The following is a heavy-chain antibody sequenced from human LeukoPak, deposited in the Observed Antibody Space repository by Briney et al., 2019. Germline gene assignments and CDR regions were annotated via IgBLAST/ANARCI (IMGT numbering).Heavy chain of an antibody. Sequence: GGSLRLSCAASEFPFSNYGMSWVRQAPGKGLEWVSVIYSGGSTYYADSVKGRFTISRDNSKSTLYIQMNSLRAEDTAVYYCARSDYWGQGTLVTVSS. CDR3: ARSDY. J-gene: IGHJ4*02. V-gene: IGHV3-66*01. CDR1: EFPFSNYG. CDR2: IYSGGST.